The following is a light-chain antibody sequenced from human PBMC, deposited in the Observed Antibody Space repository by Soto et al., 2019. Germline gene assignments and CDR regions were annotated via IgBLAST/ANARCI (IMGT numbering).Light chain of an antibody. CDR3: QQHSSRVVT. Sequence: EVVMTQSPATLSVAPGERATLSCRASQSIGDYLAWYQHKPGQAPRLLIYGALTRATGIPARFAGSGSETDFTITISSLQSEDFAIYYCQQHSSRVVTFGQGTRL. CDR2: GAL. CDR1: QSIGDY. V-gene: IGKV3-15*01. J-gene: IGKJ5*01.